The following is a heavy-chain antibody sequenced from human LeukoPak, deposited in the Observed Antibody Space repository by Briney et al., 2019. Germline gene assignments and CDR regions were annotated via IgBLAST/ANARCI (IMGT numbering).Heavy chain of an antibody. CDR1: GGTFSSYA. Sequence: SVKVSCRASGGTFSSYAISWVRQAPGQGLEWMGRIIPILGIANYAQKFQGRVTITADKSTSTAYMELSSLRAEDTAVYYCAREGLYCSGGSCLDYWGQGTLVTVSS. D-gene: IGHD2-15*01. CDR2: IIPILGIA. V-gene: IGHV1-69*04. CDR3: AREGLYCSGGSCLDY. J-gene: IGHJ4*02.